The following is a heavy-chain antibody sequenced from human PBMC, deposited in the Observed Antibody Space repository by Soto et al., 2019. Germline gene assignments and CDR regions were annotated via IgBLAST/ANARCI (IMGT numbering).Heavy chain of an antibody. CDR2: INEDSSYI. J-gene: IGHJ6*03. CDR3: VRDFGWYFRSGYMDV. CDR1: GFDFSSYS. Sequence: EVQLVESGGGLVKPGGSLRLSCAASGFDFSSYSMNWVRQAPGKGLEWVSSINEDSSYIYYEHSLRGRFTISRDNAKESLYLPMNSLRAEDTAGYYCVRDFGWYFRSGYMDVWGDGATVTVSS. V-gene: IGHV3-21*02. D-gene: IGHD3-3*01.